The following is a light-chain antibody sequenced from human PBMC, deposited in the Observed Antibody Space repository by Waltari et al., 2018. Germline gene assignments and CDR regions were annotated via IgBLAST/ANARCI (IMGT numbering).Light chain of an antibody. Sequence: EIVLTQSPATLSLSPGDRATLSCRASQSVSNYLAWYQQKPGQPPRLLIYGASNRAAGIPDRCSGSGSGTDFTLTISSLDTEDVAVYFCQQRSNWPGLTFGGGNKVEIK. J-gene: IGKJ4*02. CDR2: GAS. CDR3: QQRSNWPGLT. V-gene: IGKV3-11*01. CDR1: QSVSNY.